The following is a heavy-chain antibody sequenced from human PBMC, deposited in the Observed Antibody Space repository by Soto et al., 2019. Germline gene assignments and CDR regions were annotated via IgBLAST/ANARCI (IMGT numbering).Heavy chain of an antibody. J-gene: IGHJ1*01. Sequence: SETLSLTCDVSDESVTSPGNYWNWIRQRPDTGLEWIGYISSGGSPFYNPSLKSRVSISLDTSKNVISLALRSVTAADTALYYCTLNHCAGGGCYDRDYWGRGTRVTVSS. CDR3: TLNHCAGGGCYDRDY. CDR2: ISSGGSP. CDR1: DESVTSPGNY. D-gene: IGHD2-21*01. V-gene: IGHV4-31*11.